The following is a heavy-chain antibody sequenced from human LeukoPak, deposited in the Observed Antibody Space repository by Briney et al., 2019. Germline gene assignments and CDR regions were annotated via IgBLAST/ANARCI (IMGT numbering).Heavy chain of an antibody. J-gene: IGHJ3*02. CDR1: GFTFSSYA. D-gene: IGHD1-26*01. CDR3: AREGRLYSGSYGAFDI. Sequence: AGGSLRLSCAASGFTFSSYAMPWVRQAPGKGLEWVAVISYDGSNKYYADSVKGRFTISRDNSKNTLYLQMNSLSAEDTAVYYCAREGRLYSGSYGAFDIWGQGTMVTVSS. V-gene: IGHV3-30*01. CDR2: ISYDGSNK.